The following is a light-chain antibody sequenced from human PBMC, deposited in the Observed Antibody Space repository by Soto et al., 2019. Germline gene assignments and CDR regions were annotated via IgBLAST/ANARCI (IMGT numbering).Light chain of an antibody. Sequence: DIQMTQSPSTMSASVGDRVTITCRASQSIDSWLAWYQQKPGKAPKFLMYKASNLESGVPLRFSGSGTETEFTLTISSLQPDDFAIYSCQHYKSYPWTFGQGTQVERK. CDR1: QSIDSW. CDR2: KAS. CDR3: QHYKSYPWT. J-gene: IGKJ1*01. V-gene: IGKV1-5*03.